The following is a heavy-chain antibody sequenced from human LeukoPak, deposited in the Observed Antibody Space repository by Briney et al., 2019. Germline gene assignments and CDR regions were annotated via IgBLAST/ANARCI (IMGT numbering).Heavy chain of an antibody. Sequence: MTSQTLSLTCTVSGGSISSGSYYWSWIRQPAGKGLEWIGRIYTSGSTNYNPSLKSRVTISVDTSKNQFSLKLSSVTAADTAVYYCARGPGGSSSSDFDYWGQGTLVTVFS. CDR3: ARGPGGSSSSDFDY. CDR2: IYTSGST. CDR1: GGSISSGSYY. D-gene: IGHD6-6*01. J-gene: IGHJ4*02. V-gene: IGHV4-61*02.